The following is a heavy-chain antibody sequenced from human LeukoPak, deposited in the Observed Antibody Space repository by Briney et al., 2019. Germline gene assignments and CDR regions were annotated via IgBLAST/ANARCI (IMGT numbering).Heavy chain of an antibody. D-gene: IGHD6-19*01. J-gene: IGHJ3*02. V-gene: IGHV3-7*01. CDR2: IKQDGSEK. CDR3: ARNQWLDFDAFDI. Sequence: ANIKQDGSEKYYVDFVKGRFTISRDNAKNSLYLQLNSLRAEDMAVYYCARNQWLDFDAFDIWGQGTMVTVSS.